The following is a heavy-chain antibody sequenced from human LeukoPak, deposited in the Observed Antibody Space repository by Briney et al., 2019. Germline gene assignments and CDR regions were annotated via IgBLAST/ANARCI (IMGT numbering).Heavy chain of an antibody. J-gene: IGHJ3*02. D-gene: IGHD5-18*01. CDR3: ARSGYSYGADAFDI. CDR1: GGSISSYY. V-gene: IGHV4-59*01. Sequence: SETLSLTCTVSGGSISSYYWNWIRQPPGKGLEWIGYIYYSGSTNYNPSLKSRVTISVATSKNQFSLKLSPVTAADTAVYYCARSGYSYGADAFDIWGQGTMVTVSS. CDR2: IYYSGST.